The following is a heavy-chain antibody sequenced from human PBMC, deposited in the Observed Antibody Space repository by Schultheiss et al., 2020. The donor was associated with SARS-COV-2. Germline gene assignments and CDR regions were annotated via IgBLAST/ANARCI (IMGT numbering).Heavy chain of an antibody. V-gene: IGHV1-46*01. CDR2: INPNGGSA. J-gene: IGHJ5*02. D-gene: IGHD5-18*01. Sequence: GGSLRLSCKASGYTFTSYYIHWVRQAPGQGLEWMGIINPNGGSATYAQKFQDRVTMTTDTSTSTVSMELGSLRSEDTAVYFCARASAGGEFVGYTYGSLDPWGQGTLVTVSS. CDR3: ARASAGGEFVGYTYGSLDP. CDR1: GYTFTSYY.